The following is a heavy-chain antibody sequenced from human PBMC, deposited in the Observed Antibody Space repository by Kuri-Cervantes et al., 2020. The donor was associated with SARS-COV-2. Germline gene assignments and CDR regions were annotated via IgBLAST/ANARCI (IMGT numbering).Heavy chain of an antibody. Sequence: SETLSLTCTVSGGSISSSSYYWGWIRQPPGKGLEWIGSIYYSGSTYYNPSLKSRVTISVDTSKNQFSLKLSSVTAADTAVYYCARPCYGDYDGAFDIWGQGTMVTVSS. CDR2: IYYSGST. V-gene: IGHV4-39*07. D-gene: IGHD4-17*01. CDR3: ARPCYGDYDGAFDI. J-gene: IGHJ3*02. CDR1: GGSISSSSYY.